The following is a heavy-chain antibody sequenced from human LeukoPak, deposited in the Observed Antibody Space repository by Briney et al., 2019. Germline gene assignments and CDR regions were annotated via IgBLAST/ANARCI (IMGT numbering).Heavy chain of an antibody. D-gene: IGHD3-3*01. Sequence: GGCLRLSCTASGFTFGDYAMSWFRQAPGKGLEWAGFIRSKAYGGTTEYAASVKGRFTISRDDSKSIAYLQMNSLKTEDTAVYYCTRDGTLTIFGVVTPFDYWGQGTLVTVSS. CDR3: TRDGTLTIFGVVTPFDY. CDR2: IRSKAYGGTT. V-gene: IGHV3-49*03. J-gene: IGHJ4*02. CDR1: GFTFGDYA.